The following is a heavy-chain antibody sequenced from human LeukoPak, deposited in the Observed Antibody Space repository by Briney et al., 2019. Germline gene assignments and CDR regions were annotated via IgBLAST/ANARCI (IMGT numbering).Heavy chain of an antibody. D-gene: IGHD6-19*01. Sequence: SETLSLTCAVYGGSFSGYYWSWIRQPPGKGLEGIGEINHSGSTNYNPSLKSRVTISVDTSKTQFSLKLSSVTAADTDMYYCERGARMYSSGWYYYYYYMDVWGKGTTVTVSS. J-gene: IGHJ6*03. CDR2: INHSGST. CDR3: ERGARMYSSGWYYYYYYMDV. V-gene: IGHV4-34*01. CDR1: GGSFSGYY.